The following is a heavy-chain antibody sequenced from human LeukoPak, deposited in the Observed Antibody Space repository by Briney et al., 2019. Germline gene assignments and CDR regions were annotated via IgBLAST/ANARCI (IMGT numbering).Heavy chain of an antibody. D-gene: IGHD6-19*01. V-gene: IGHV3-48*04. Sequence: GGSLRLSCAASGFTFTSYTMYWVRQAPGKGLEWISYISSSGGTRYYADSVKGRFTISRDNARNSLSLQMNSLRAEDTAVYYCSTLTVASSFDYWGQGALVTVSS. CDR1: GFTFTSYT. CDR2: ISSSGGTR. CDR3: STLTVASSFDY. J-gene: IGHJ4*02.